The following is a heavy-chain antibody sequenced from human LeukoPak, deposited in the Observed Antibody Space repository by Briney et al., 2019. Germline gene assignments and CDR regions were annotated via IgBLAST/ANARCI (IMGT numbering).Heavy chain of an antibody. V-gene: IGHV3-49*04. CDR1: GFTFGDYA. J-gene: IGHJ4*02. CDR3: IRSILFLAY. Sequence: GGSLRLSCTASGFTFGDYAMSWVRQAPGKGLEWVGFIRSKTYDGTTEYAASVKGGFTISRDDSKSIAYLQMNSLKTDDTAVYYCIRSILFLAYWGQGTLVAVSS. D-gene: IGHD2-2*02. CDR2: IRSKTYDGTT.